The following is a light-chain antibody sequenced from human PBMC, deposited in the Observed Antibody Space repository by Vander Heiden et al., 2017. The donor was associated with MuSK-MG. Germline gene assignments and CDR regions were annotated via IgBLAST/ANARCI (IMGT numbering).Light chain of an antibody. CDR1: QTIENN. Sequence: DIQMTQSPSSLSASIGNRVTCAFRARQTIENNLNWYQQKPGQAPKLLINDASTLQSGVPSWFSGSGSGTDFTLTITSRQPEDFATYYCQQKDSSPFPFGRGTKVDIK. J-gene: IGKJ4*01. CDR3: QQKDSSPFP. CDR2: DAS. V-gene: IGKV1-39*01.